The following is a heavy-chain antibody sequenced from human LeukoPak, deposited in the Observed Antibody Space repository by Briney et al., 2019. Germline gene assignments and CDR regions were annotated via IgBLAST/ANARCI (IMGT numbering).Heavy chain of an antibody. J-gene: IGHJ5*02. CDR3: ARDPPRTGDGWFDP. V-gene: IGHV3-21*01. Sequence: GGSLRLSCAASGLTFSSYAMSWVRQAPGKGLEWVSSISSSSSYIYYADSVKGRFTISRDNAKNSLYLQMNSLRAEDTAVYYCARDPPRTGDGWFDPWGQGTLVTVSS. CDR2: ISSSSSYI. CDR1: GLTFSSYA. D-gene: IGHD7-27*01.